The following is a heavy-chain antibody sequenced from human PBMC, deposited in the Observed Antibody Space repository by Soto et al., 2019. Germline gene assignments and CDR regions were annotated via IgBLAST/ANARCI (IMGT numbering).Heavy chain of an antibody. Sequence: GGSLRLSCAASGFTVSSNYMSWVRQAPGKGLEWVSVIYSGGSTYYADSVKGRFTISRDNSKNTLYLQMNSLRAEDTAVYYCARDLAVTTGDDAFDIWGQGTMVTVSS. J-gene: IGHJ3*02. CDR1: GFTVSSNY. CDR2: IYSGGST. V-gene: IGHV3-53*01. CDR3: ARDLAVTTGDDAFDI. D-gene: IGHD4-17*01.